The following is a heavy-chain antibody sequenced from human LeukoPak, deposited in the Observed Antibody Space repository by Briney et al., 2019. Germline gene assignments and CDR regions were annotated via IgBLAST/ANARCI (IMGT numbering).Heavy chain of an antibody. V-gene: IGHV3-23*01. CDR2: ISGSGGST. CDR1: GFTFSSYA. D-gene: IGHD6-19*01. Sequence: GGSLGLSCAASGFTFSSYAMSWVRQAPGKGLEWVSAISGSGGSTYYADSVKGRFTISRDNSKNTLYLQMNSLRAEDTAVYYCAKGGSGWYFLYFDYWGQGTLVTVSS. J-gene: IGHJ4*02. CDR3: AKGGSGWYFLYFDY.